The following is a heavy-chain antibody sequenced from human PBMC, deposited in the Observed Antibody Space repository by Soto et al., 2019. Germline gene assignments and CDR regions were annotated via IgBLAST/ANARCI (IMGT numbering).Heavy chain of an antibody. Sequence: GGSLRLSCAASGFTFSGYSVNWVRQAPGKGLEWVSYISSGSKTIYYAESVKGRFTVSRDNARNSQYLQMNSLRDEDTAVYYCAREDILGVRSFDYWGQGTLVTVYS. CDR3: AREDILGVRSFDY. CDR2: ISSGSKTI. J-gene: IGHJ4*02. CDR1: GFTFSGYS. V-gene: IGHV3-48*02. D-gene: IGHD3-9*01.